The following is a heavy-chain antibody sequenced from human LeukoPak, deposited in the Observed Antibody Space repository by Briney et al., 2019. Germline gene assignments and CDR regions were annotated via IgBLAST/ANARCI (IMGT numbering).Heavy chain of an antibody. V-gene: IGHV3-53*01. Sequence: PGGSLRLSCAVSGFTVRNNYMSWVRQAPGKGLEWVSVIYSGGSTYYADSVKGRFTISRDNSKNTLYLQMNSLRAEDTAVYYCAGPRYCSGGSCSHYYYYMDVWGKGTTVTVSS. CDR3: AGPRYCSGGSCSHYYYYMDV. D-gene: IGHD2-15*01. CDR1: GFTVRNNY. J-gene: IGHJ6*03. CDR2: IYSGGST.